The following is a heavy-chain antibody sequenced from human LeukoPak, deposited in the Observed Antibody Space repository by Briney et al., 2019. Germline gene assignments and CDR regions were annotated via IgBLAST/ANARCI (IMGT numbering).Heavy chain of an antibody. D-gene: IGHD3-22*01. CDR1: GGSFSGYY. CDR3: ATGPYYYDSSGYKDY. CDR2: INHSGST. Sequence: SETLSLTCAVYGGSFSGYYWSWIRQPPGKGLEWIGEINHSGSTNYNPSLKSRVTISVDTSKNQFSLKLSSVTAADTAVYYCATGPYYYDSSGYKDYWGQGTLVTVSS. V-gene: IGHV4-34*01. J-gene: IGHJ4*02.